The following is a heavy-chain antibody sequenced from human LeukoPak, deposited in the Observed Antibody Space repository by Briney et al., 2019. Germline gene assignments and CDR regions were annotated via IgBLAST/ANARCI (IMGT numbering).Heavy chain of an antibody. V-gene: IGHV4-39*01. CDR2: LYYSGST. D-gene: IGHD5-12*01. CDR1: GGSISSSSYY. J-gene: IGHJ5*02. CDR3: ATALPYSGYERNWFDP. Sequence: SETLSLTCTVSGGSISSSSYYWGWIRQPPGKGLESIGSLYYSGSTYYNPSLKSRVTISVDTSKNQFSLKLSSVTAADTAVYYCATALPYSGYERNWFDPWGQGTPVTVSS.